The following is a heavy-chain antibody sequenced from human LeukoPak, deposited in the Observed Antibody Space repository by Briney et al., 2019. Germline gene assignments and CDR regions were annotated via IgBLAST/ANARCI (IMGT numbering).Heavy chain of an antibody. Sequence: PSETLSLTCAVYGGSFSGYYWSWIRQPPGKGLEWIGEINHSGSTNYNPSLKSRVTISVDTSKNQFPLKLSSVTAADTAVYYCARLRGNYYYYYYYMDVWGKGTTVTISS. CDR1: GGSFSGYY. CDR2: INHSGST. J-gene: IGHJ6*03. CDR3: ARLRGNYYYYYYYMDV. V-gene: IGHV4-34*01. D-gene: IGHD1-7*01.